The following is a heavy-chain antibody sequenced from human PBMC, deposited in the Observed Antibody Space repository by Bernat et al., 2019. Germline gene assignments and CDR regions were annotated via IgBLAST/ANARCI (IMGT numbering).Heavy chain of an antibody. CDR3: ARDKDIVVVVAGGLDY. CDR1: GFTFSSFG. CDR2: IWYDGSNK. Sequence: QVQLVESGGGVFQPGRSLRLSCAASGFTFSSFGMHWVRQAPGKGLEWVAVIWYDGSNKYYADSVKGRFTISRDNSKNTLYLQMNSLRAEDTAVYYCARDKDIVVVVAGGLDYWGQGTLVTVSS. D-gene: IGHD2-15*01. J-gene: IGHJ4*02. V-gene: IGHV3-33*01.